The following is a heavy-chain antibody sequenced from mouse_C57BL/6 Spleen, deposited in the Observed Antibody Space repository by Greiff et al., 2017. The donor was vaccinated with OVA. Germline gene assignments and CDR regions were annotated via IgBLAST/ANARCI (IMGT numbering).Heavy chain of an antibody. Sequence: EVQGVESGGGLVKPGGSLKLSCAASGFTFSDYGMHWVRQAPEKGLEWVAYISSGSSTIYYADTVKGRFTIARDNAKNTLFLQMTSLRSEDTAMYYCAVTVVAYYYAMDYWGQGTSVTVSS. CDR3: AVTVVAYYYAMDY. CDR1: GFTFSDYG. J-gene: IGHJ4*01. V-gene: IGHV5-17*01. D-gene: IGHD1-1*01. CDR2: ISSGSSTI.